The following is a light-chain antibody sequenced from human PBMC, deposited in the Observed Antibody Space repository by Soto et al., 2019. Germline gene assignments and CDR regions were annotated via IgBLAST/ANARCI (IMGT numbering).Light chain of an antibody. CDR1: QDISNY. CDR3: QNLDSAAFT. V-gene: IGKV1-27*01. Sequence: DIQMTQSPPSLSASVGDRVTITCRASQDISNYLAWYQQRPGKVPRLLIYVASTLQSGVPSRFSGSGSGTDFTLTISSLLPEDVATYYCQNLDSAAFTFGPGTKVDIK. CDR2: VAS. J-gene: IGKJ3*01.